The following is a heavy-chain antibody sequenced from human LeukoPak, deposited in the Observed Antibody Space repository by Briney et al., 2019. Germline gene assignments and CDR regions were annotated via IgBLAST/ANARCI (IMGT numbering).Heavy chain of an antibody. Sequence: SETLSLTCTVSGGSISSGGYYWSWIRQPPGKGLEWLGYIYHSGSTYYNPSLKSRVTISVDRSKNQFSLKLSSVTAADTAVYYCARDFGQDSSLYYYYMDVWGKGTTVTVSS. V-gene: IGHV4-30-2*01. D-gene: IGHD6-13*01. CDR3: ARDFGQDSSLYYYYMDV. CDR2: IYHSGST. CDR1: GGSISSGGYY. J-gene: IGHJ6*03.